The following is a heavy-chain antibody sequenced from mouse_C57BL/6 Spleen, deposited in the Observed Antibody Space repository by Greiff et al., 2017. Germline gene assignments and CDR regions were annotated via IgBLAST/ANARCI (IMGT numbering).Heavy chain of an antibody. CDR3: ARSGRRDYAMDY. Sequence: EVQLQQSGPELVKPGASVKISCKASGYSFTDYNMNWVKQSNGKSLEWIGVINPNYGTTSYNQKFKGKATLTVDQSSSKAYMQLNSRTSEDSAVYYGARSGRRDYAMDYWGQGTSVTVSS. CDR1: GYSFTDYN. CDR2: INPNYGTT. V-gene: IGHV1-39*01. J-gene: IGHJ4*01.